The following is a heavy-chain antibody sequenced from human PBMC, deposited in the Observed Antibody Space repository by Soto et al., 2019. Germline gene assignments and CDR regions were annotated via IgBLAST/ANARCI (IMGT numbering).Heavy chain of an antibody. D-gene: IGHD2-15*01. V-gene: IGHV1-2*04. CDR3: ARATLGAALDN. CDR1: GYTFTGYY. Sequence: QVQLVQSGAEVKKTGASVKVSCKPSGYTFTGYYIHWVRQAPGQGLEWMGWINPSSGGTHYAQKFQGWVTMTKNTSITTAYMELRRLTSDDTAVYYCARATLGAALDNWGQGSLVTVSS. J-gene: IGHJ4*02. CDR2: INPSSGGT.